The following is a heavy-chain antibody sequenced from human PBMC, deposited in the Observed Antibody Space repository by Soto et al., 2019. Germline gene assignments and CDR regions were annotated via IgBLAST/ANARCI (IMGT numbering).Heavy chain of an antibody. V-gene: IGHV3-23*01. D-gene: IGHD3-16*02. J-gene: IGHJ4*02. Sequence: EVQLLESGGGLVQPGGSLRLSCAASGFTFSSYAMSWVRQAPGKGLEWVSALSGSGGSTYYADSVKGRFTISRDNSKNTLYLQINSLRAEDTAVYYCAKAPLDYVWGSYLYWGQGTLVTVSS. CDR2: LSGSGGST. CDR1: GFTFSSYA. CDR3: AKAPLDYVWGSYLY.